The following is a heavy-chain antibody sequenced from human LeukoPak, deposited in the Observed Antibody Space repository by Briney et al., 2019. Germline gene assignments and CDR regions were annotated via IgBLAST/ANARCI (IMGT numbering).Heavy chain of an antibody. V-gene: IGHV1-69*13. Sequence: SVKVSCKASGGTFSSYVISWVRQAPGQGLEWMGGIVPIFDTTNYAHKFQGRVTITADESTSTVYMELSSLRSEDTALYYCARRGDCSGGSCYGTNWFDPWGQGTLVTVSS. CDR2: IVPIFDTT. CDR1: GGTFSSYV. D-gene: IGHD2-15*01. CDR3: ARRGDCSGGSCYGTNWFDP. J-gene: IGHJ5*02.